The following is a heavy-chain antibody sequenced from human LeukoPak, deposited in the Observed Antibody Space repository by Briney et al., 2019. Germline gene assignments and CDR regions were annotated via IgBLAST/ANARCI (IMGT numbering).Heavy chain of an antibody. Sequence: KPGGSLTLSCAASGFTFSVYYMRWIRHPPGRGREWVLYIGRSGNPIHYAHSVTGRFAISRDNATNSLYLQMSSLRAEDTAAYYCARRETYYYDSGGYSIDAFDIWGQGTMVTVSS. D-gene: IGHD3-22*01. J-gene: IGHJ3*02. V-gene: IGHV3-11*01. CDR1: GFTFSVYY. CDR2: IGRSGNPI. CDR3: ARRETYYYDSGGYSIDAFDI.